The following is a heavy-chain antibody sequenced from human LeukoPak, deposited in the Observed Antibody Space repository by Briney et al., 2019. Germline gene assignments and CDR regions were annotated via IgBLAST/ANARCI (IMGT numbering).Heavy chain of an antibody. CDR1: GFTFDDYA. J-gene: IGHJ4*02. V-gene: IGHV3-43*02. CDR2: ISGDGGST. D-gene: IGHD5-24*01. CDR3: AKVGYNSWGIGY. Sequence: GGSLRLSCAASGFTFDDYAMQWVRQAPGKRLEWVSLISGDGGSTYYADSVKGRFTISRDNSKNSLYLQMNSLRTEDTALYYCAKVGYNSWGIGYWGQGTLVTVSS.